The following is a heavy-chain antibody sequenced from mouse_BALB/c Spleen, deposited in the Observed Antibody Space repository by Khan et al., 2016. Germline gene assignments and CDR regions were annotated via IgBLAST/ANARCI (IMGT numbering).Heavy chain of an antibody. J-gene: IGHJ2*01. D-gene: IGHD4-1*02. V-gene: IGHV1-26*01. CDR1: GFSFTGYY. CDR2: INPNNGGT. CDR3: ASTVQLPDCFDY. Sequence: EVQLQESGPDLVKPGASVKISCKAPGFSFTGYYMHWVKQSHGKNLEWIGRINPNNGGTSYNQKFRGKAILTVDKSSSTAYMELRSLTSEDSAVFYCASTVQLPDCFDYWGQGTTLTVSS.